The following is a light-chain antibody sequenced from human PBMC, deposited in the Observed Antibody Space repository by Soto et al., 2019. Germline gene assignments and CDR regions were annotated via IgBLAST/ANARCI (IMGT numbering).Light chain of an antibody. V-gene: IGLV2-14*03. CDR3: SSYTTSNTRQIV. CDR2: DVS. CDR1: SSDVGGYNY. J-gene: IGLJ1*01. Sequence: HSALTQPASVSGSPVQSITISCTGTSSDVGGYNYVSWYQHHPGKAPKLMIYDVSNRPSGVSNRFSGSKSGNTASLTISGLQPEDEADYYRSSYTTSNTRQIVFGTGTKVTVL.